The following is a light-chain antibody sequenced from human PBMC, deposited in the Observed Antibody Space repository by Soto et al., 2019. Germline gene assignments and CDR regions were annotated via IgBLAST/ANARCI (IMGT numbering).Light chain of an antibody. J-gene: IGKJ4*01. CDR2: HAS. CDR3: QQRRNGPPLS. Sequence: ETVLTQSPATLSLSPGETATLSCRASEYVDIYLAWSQQKPGQAPRLLIYHASNSSTGIPARFSGSGSGTDFTLTISSLEPEDAAVYYCQQRRNGPPLSFGGGTRVEIK. CDR1: EYVDIY. V-gene: IGKV3-11*01.